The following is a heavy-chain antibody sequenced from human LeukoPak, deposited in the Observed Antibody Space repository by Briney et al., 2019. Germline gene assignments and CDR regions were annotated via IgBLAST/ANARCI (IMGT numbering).Heavy chain of an antibody. D-gene: IGHD2-8*01. CDR1: GFTFSSYA. J-gene: IGHJ3*02. CDR3: AKASLYCTNGVCYSWAFDI. V-gene: IGHV3-23*01. Sequence: GGSLRLSCAASGFTFSSYAISWVRQAPGKWMEWVSAISGSGGSTYYADSVKCRFTISRDNSKNTLDLHMNSLRAEDTAVYYCAKASLYCTNGVCYSWAFDIWGQGTMVTVSS. CDR2: ISGSGGST.